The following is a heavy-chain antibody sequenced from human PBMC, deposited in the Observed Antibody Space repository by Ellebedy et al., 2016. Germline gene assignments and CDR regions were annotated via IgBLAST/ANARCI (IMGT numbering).Heavy chain of an antibody. Sequence: GESLKISCAASGFTFSSSWMAWVRQAPGKGLEWVAHIKEDGSEKYDVDSEEGRFTVSRDNAKSSLYLQMHSLRAEDTAVYYCVRDRGYCSGGNCYSVFDYWGQGSLVTVSS. CDR2: IKEDGSEK. V-gene: IGHV3-7*03. D-gene: IGHD2-15*01. J-gene: IGHJ4*02. CDR3: VRDRGYCSGGNCYSVFDY. CDR1: GFTFSSSW.